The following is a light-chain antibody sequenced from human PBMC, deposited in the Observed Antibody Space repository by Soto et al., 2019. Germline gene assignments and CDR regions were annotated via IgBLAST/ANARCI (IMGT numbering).Light chain of an antibody. J-gene: IGLJ2*01. Sequence: QSVLTQPPSASGTPGQRVTISCSGSSSNIGTNTVNWYQHLPGSAPKLLIYSNNQSPSGVPGRFSGSKSGTSASLAISGLQPDDEADYYCEAWDGSLNVVLFGGGTKVTVL. CDR3: EAWDGSLNVVL. CDR2: SNN. V-gene: IGLV1-44*01. CDR1: SSNIGTNT.